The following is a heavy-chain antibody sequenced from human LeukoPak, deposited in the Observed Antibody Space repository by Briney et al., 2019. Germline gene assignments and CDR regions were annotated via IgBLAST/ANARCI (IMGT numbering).Heavy chain of an antibody. J-gene: IGHJ4*02. Sequence: GGSLRLSCAASGFTFSSYGMHWVRQAPGKGLEWVAFIRYDGSNKYYADSVKGRFTISRDNSKNTLYLQMNSLRAEDTAVYYCAKDAPSEVTTSLYYFDYWGQGTLVTVSS. D-gene: IGHD4-17*01. CDR3: AKDAPSEVTTSLYYFDY. CDR2: IRYDGSNK. CDR1: GFTFSSYG. V-gene: IGHV3-30*02.